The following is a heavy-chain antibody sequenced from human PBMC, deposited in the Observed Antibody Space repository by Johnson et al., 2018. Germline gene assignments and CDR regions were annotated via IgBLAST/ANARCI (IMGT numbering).Heavy chain of an antibody. CDR2: LYSGGST. CDR3: ARDQGDSFAFDI. J-gene: IGHJ3*02. D-gene: IGHD3-10*01. Sequence: VQLVESGGGLLQXGGSXRLXCAASGFTVSSNYMSWVRQAPGKGLEWVSVLYSGGSTYYADSVQGRFTISSDNSKNTLYLQMNSLRAEDTAVYYWARDQGDSFAFDIWGQGTMVTVSS. CDR1: GFTVSSNY. V-gene: IGHV3-53*01.